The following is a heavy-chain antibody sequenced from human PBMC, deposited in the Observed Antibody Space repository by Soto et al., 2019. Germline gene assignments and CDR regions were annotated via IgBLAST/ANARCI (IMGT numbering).Heavy chain of an antibody. J-gene: IGHJ6*02. D-gene: IGHD2-2*01. CDR1: GYTFTSYG. Sequence: QVQLVQSGAEVKKPGASVKVSCKASGYTFTSYGISWVRQAPGQGLEWMGWISAYNGNTNYAQKLQGRVTMTTDTSTSTAYMEMRSMRSDDTAVYYCARVRGDIVVVPAATPYYYYGMDVWGQGTTVTVSS. V-gene: IGHV1-18*01. CDR2: ISAYNGNT. CDR3: ARVRGDIVVVPAATPYYYYGMDV.